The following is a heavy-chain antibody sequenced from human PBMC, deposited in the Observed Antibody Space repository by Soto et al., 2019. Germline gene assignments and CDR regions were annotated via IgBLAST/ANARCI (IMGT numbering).Heavy chain of an antibody. J-gene: IGHJ4*02. CDR2: IYYSGCT. D-gene: IGHD4-17*01. Sequence: SETLSLTCTVSGGSISSYYWSRIRQPPGKGLEWIGYIYYSGCTNYNPSLKSRVTISVDTSKNQFSLKLSSVTAADTAVYYCARGSDYGDCDYWGQGTLVTVSS. V-gene: IGHV4-59*01. CDR1: GGSISSYY. CDR3: ARGSDYGDCDY.